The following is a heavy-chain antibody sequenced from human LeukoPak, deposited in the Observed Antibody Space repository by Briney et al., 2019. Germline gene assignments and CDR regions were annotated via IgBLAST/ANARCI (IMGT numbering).Heavy chain of an antibody. CDR1: GGSISSGDYY. Sequence: SETLSLTCTVSGGSISSGDYYWSWIRQPPGKGLEWIGYIYYSGSTYYNPSLKSRVTISVDTSKNQFSLKLSSVTAADTAVYYCVRGGYSSNWYAIGPFDYWGQGTLVTVSS. J-gene: IGHJ4*02. CDR2: IYYSGST. V-gene: IGHV4-30-4*01. D-gene: IGHD6-13*01. CDR3: VRGGYSSNWYAIGPFDY.